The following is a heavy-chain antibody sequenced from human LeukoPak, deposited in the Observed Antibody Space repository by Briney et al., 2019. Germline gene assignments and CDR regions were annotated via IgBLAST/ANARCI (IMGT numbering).Heavy chain of an antibody. V-gene: IGHV1-3*01. CDR2: INAGNGNT. J-gene: IGHJ6*02. CDR1: GGTFSSYA. CDR3: ARDSFCSSTSCHRPPQAYYYYGMDV. D-gene: IGHD2-2*01. Sequence: ASVKVSCKASGGTFSSYAMHWVRQAPGQRLEWMGWINAGNGNTKYSQKFQGRVTITRDTSASTAYMELSSLRSEDTAVYYCARDSFCSSTSCHRPPQAYYYYGMDVWGQGTTVTVSS.